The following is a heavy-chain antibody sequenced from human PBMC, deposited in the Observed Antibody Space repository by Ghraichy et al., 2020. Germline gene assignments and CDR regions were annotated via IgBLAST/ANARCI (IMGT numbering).Heavy chain of an antibody. CDR3: AKDCVDTAMVLLCY. J-gene: IGHJ4*02. Sequence: ETLSLTCAASGFTFSSYAMSWVRQAPGKGLEWVSAISGSGGSTYYADSVKGRFTISRDNSKNTLYLQMNSLRAEDTAVYYCAKDCVDTAMVLLCYWGQGTLVTVSS. CDR1: GFTFSSYA. V-gene: IGHV3-23*01. CDR2: ISGSGGST. D-gene: IGHD5-18*01.